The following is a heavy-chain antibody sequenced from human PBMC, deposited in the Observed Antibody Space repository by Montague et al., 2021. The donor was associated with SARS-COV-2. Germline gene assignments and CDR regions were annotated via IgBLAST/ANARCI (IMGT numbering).Heavy chain of an antibody. D-gene: IGHD5-24*01. V-gene: IGHV4-34*01. Sequence: SETLSLTCAVYGASFNGYYWTWIRQPPGKGLEWIGEINRSGSTSYNPSLRSRVTISVDTSKNQFSLKLTSVTAADTAVYYCTRRLHGFNRHYFDYWGQGTLVTVSS. CDR1: GASFNGYY. CDR3: TRRLHGFNRHYFDY. J-gene: IGHJ4*02. CDR2: INRSGST.